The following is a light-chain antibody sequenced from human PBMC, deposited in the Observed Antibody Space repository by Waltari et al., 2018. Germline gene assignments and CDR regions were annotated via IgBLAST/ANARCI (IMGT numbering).Light chain of an antibody. J-gene: IGLJ3*02. V-gene: IGLV1-44*01. Sequence: QSVLTQPPSASGTPGQRVTMSCSGSNSNIGSNNVNWYHQVPGTAPKLLMYNNDQRPSGVPSRFSGSKSATSASLAISGLQSEDEADYFCEAWDDTLNGPVFGGGTKLTVL. CDR2: NND. CDR1: NSNIGSNN. CDR3: EAWDDTLNGPV.